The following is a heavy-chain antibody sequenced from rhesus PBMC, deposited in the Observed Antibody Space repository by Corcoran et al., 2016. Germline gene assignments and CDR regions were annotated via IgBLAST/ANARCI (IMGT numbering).Heavy chain of an antibody. Sequence: QVQLQESGPGLVKPSETLSLTCAVSGGSISSNYWSWIRQPPGKGLEWIGRISGGGGPPYYTPSLKSRVTISTDTSKNQFSLKLSSVTAADTAVYYCARHFGLVIIPFDYWGQGVLVTVSS. CDR3: ARHFGLVIIPFDY. V-gene: IGHV4-173*01. CDR1: GGSISSNY. J-gene: IGHJ4*01. CDR2: ISGGGGPP. D-gene: IGHD3-3*01.